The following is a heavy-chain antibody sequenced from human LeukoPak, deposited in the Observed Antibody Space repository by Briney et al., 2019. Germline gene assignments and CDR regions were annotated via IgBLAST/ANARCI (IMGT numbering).Heavy chain of an antibody. D-gene: IGHD5-18*01. V-gene: IGHV4-34*01. Sequence: SSETLSLTCAVYGGSVSGYCWGWIRQPPGKGLEWIGEINHSGSTNYNPSLKSRVTISVDTSENQFSLKLSSVTAADTAVYYCASRRRGYSYGYFAYWGQGTLVTVSS. J-gene: IGHJ4*02. CDR1: GGSVSGYC. CDR2: INHSGST. CDR3: ASRRRGYSYGYFAY.